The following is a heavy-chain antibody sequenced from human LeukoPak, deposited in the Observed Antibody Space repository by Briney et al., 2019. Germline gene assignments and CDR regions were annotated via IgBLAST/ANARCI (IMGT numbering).Heavy chain of an antibody. CDR1: GFTFSSYG. D-gene: IGHD1-26*01. CDR3: TREYSGSYYLFHDAFDI. Sequence: GGSLRLSCAASGFTFSSYGMSWVRQAPGKGLEWVSVISGSGAKTYYADSVQGRFTISRDNSKNTLYLQMSSLRAEDTAVYYCTREYSGSYYLFHDAFDIWGQGTMVTVSS. V-gene: IGHV3-23*01. CDR2: ISGSGAKT. J-gene: IGHJ3*02.